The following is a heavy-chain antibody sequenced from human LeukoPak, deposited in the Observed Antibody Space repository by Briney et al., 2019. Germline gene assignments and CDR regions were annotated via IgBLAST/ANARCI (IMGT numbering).Heavy chain of an antibody. V-gene: IGHV4-4*07. CDR3: ARDDVLLWFGELFHDAFDI. Sequence: PSETLSLTCTVSGGSISSYYWSWIRQPAGKGLEWIGRIYTSGSTNYNPSLKSRVTMSVDSSKNQFSLKLSSVTAADTAVYYCARDDVLLWFGELFHDAFDIWGQGTMVTVSS. CDR1: GGSISSYY. D-gene: IGHD3-10*01. CDR2: IYTSGST. J-gene: IGHJ3*02.